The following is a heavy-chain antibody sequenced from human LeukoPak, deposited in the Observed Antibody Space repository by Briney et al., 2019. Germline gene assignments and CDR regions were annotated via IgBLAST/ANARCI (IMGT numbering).Heavy chain of an antibody. J-gene: IGHJ3*02. CDR2: VDPEDGET. CDR1: GYTFTDYY. CDR3: ATVGATTAYAFDI. V-gene: IGHV1-69-2*01. D-gene: IGHD1-26*01. Sequence: ASVKVSCKVSGYTFTDYYIHWVQQAPGKGLEWMGLVDPEDGETIYAEKFQGRVTITADTCTDTAYMELSSLRSEGAAVYYCATVGATTAYAFDIWGQGTMVTVSS.